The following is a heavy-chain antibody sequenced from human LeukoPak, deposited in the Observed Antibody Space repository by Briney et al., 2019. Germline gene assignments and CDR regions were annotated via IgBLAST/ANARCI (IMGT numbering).Heavy chain of an antibody. CDR2: ISAYNGNT. Sequence: GASVKVSCKASDYTFTSYGISWVRQAPGQGLEWMGWISAYNGNTNYAQKLQGRVTMTTDTSTSTAYMELRSLRSDDTAVYYCARSHIVYGDLGGGSLNWFDPWGQGTLVTVSS. CDR3: ARSHIVYGDLGGGSLNWFDP. CDR1: DYTFTSYG. J-gene: IGHJ5*02. V-gene: IGHV1-18*01. D-gene: IGHD4-17*01.